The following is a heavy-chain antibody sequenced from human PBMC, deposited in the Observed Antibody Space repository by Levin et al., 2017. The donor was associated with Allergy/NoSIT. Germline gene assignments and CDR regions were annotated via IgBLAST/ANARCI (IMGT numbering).Heavy chain of an antibody. CDR3: ARDTLYYDSSPRAFDI. J-gene: IGHJ3*02. Sequence: GASVKVSCKASGYTFTSYGISWVRQAPGQGLEWMGWISAYNGNTNYAQKLQGRVTMTTDTSTSTAYMELRSLRSDDTAVYYCARDTLYYDSSPRAFDIWGQGTMVTVSS. CDR2: ISAYNGNT. D-gene: IGHD3-22*01. V-gene: IGHV1-18*01. CDR1: GYTFTSYG.